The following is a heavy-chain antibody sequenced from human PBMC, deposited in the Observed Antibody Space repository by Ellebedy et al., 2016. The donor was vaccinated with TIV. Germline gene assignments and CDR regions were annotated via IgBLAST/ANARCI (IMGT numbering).Heavy chain of an antibody. CDR3: AILITLVRGLTTADH. Sequence: PGGSLRLSCKGSGYSFTSYWINWVRQMPGKGLEWMGTIDPSDSSTNYSPSFQGHVTISVDKSINTAYLQWSGLTASDTGMYYCAILITLVRGLTTADHWGQGTPVTVSS. D-gene: IGHD3-10*01. V-gene: IGHV5-10-1*01. CDR2: IDPSDSST. J-gene: IGHJ4*02. CDR1: GYSFTSYW.